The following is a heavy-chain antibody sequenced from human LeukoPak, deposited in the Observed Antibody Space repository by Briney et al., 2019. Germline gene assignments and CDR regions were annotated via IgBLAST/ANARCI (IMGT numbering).Heavy chain of an antibody. CDR1: GGSISSSSYY. V-gene: IGHV4-39*01. CDR2: IYYSGST. Sequence: SETLSLTCTVSGGSISSSSYYWGWIRQPPGKGLEWIGSIYYSGSTYYNPSLKSRVTISVDTSKDQFSLKLSSVTAADTAVYYCARAGEPPYYYYYMDVWGKGTTVTVSS. D-gene: IGHD7-27*01. J-gene: IGHJ6*03. CDR3: ARAGEPPYYYYYMDV.